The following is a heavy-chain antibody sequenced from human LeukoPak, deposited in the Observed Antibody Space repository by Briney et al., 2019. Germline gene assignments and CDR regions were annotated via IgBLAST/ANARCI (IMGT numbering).Heavy chain of an antibody. CDR3: ASPSGSYYLMHGAFDI. V-gene: IGHV4-34*01. D-gene: IGHD1-26*01. CDR2: INHSGST. CDR1: GGSFSGYY. J-gene: IGHJ3*02. Sequence: PSETLSLTCAVYGGSFSGYYWSWIRQPPGKGLEWIGEINHSGSTNYNPSLKSRVTISVDTSKNQFSLKLSSVTAADTAVYYCASPSGSYYLMHGAFDIGAKGQWSPSLQ.